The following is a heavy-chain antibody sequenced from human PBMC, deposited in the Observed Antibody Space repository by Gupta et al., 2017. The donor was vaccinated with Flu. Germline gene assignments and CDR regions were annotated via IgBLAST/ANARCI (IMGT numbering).Heavy chain of an antibody. J-gene: IGHJ4*02. V-gene: IGHV3-23*01. D-gene: IGHD6-6*01. CDR3: AKEGGIYSSSSGKDY. Sequence: EVQLLESGGGLVQPGGSLRISCAASGFTFSSYPMSWVRRAPGKGLEWVSAISGSGGSTYYADSVKGRFTISRDNSKNTLYLQMNILRAEDTAVYYCAKEGGIYSSSSGKDYWGQGTLVTVSS. CDR2: ISGSGGST. CDR1: GFTFSSYP.